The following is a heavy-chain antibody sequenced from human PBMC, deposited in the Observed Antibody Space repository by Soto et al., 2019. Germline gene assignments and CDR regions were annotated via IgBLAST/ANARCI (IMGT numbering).Heavy chain of an antibody. CDR1: GYTFTSYG. J-gene: IGHJ6*02. CDR3: ARSLLDEYSSSWRSAYYGMDV. V-gene: IGHV1-2*02. D-gene: IGHD6-13*01. Sequence: GASVKVSCKASGYTFTSYGISWVRQAPGQGLXXXGWINPNSGGTNNAQKFQGRVTMTRDTSTSTVYMELSALISDDTAVYYCARSLLDEYSSSWRSAYYGMDVWGQGTTVTVSS. CDR2: INPNSGGT.